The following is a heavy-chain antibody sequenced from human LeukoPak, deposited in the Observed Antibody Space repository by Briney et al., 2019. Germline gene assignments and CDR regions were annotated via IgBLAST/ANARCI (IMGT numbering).Heavy chain of an antibody. J-gene: IGHJ4*02. Sequence: SETLSLTCAVSGGSISSGGYSWSWIRQPPGKGLEWIGYIYHSGSTYYNPSLKSRVTISVDRSKNQFPLKLSSVTAADTAVYYCARENSGSYREFDYWGQGTLVTVSS. CDR2: IYHSGST. D-gene: IGHD1-26*01. CDR3: ARENSGSYREFDY. V-gene: IGHV4-30-2*01. CDR1: GGSISSGGYS.